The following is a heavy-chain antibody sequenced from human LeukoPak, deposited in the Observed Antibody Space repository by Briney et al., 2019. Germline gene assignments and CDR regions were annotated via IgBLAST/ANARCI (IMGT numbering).Heavy chain of an antibody. CDR1: GFTFSSYD. V-gene: IGHV3-23*01. Sequence: PGGSLRLSCAASGFTFSSYDMSWVRQAPGKGLEWVSIISGIGGSTYYADSVKGRFTISRDNSKNTLYLQMNSLRAGDTAVYYCAKHQYSSGWYDAFDIWGQGTMVTVSS. J-gene: IGHJ3*02. CDR3: AKHQYSSGWYDAFDI. CDR2: ISGIGGST. D-gene: IGHD6-19*01.